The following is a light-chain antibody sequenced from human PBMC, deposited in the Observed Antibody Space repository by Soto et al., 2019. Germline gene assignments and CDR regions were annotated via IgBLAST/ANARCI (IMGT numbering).Light chain of an antibody. V-gene: IGLV1-40*01. CDR2: GNN. CDR3: QSYDSSLSGSVV. J-gene: IGLJ2*01. Sequence: QAVVTQPPSVSGAPGQMVTITCTGSSANIGAGYDVHWYQQLPGTAPKLLIYGNNNRPSGVPDRFSGSKSGTSASLAITGLQAEDEADYYCQSYDSSLSGSVVFGGGTKLTVL. CDR1: SANIGAGYD.